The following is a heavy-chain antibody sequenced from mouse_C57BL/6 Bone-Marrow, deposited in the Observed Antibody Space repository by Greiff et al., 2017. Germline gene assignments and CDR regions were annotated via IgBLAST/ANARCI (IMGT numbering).Heavy chain of an antibody. CDR3: ACRPIDH. CDR2: ISGGGGNT. J-gene: IGHJ2*01. D-gene: IGHD6-1*01. V-gene: IGHV5-9*01. CDR1: GITFSSYT. Sequence: DVMLVESGGGLVKPGGSLKLPCAASGITFSSYTMSWVRQTPEKRLEWVATISGGGGNTYYPDSVKGRFTISRDNAKNTLYLQMSSLWSEDTALYDLACRPIDHSGEGIPLIDSS.